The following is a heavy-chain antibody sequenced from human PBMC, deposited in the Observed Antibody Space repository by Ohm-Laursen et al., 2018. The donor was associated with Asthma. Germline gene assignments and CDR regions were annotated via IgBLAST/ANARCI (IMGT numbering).Heavy chain of an antibody. J-gene: IGHJ4*02. D-gene: IGHD5-12*01. CDR2: IDWDDDK. V-gene: IGHV2-70*04. Sequence: TQTLTLTWTFSGFSLSTSGMRVSWIRQPPGKALEWLARIDWDDDKFYSTSLKTRLTISKDTSKNQVVLTMTNMDPVDTATFYCARTSIVARGFDYWGQGTLVTVSS. CDR3: ARTSIVARGFDY. CDR1: GFSLSTSGMR.